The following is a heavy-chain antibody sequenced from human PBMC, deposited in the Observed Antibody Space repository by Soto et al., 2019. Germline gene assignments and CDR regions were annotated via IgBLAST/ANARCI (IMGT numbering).Heavy chain of an antibody. CDR3: AGPLFTVTTGVFDF. Sequence: EVQLVESGGGLVQPGGSLRLSCAASGFTFSSYWMSWVRQAPGKGLEWVANIKQDGSEKYYVDSVKGRFTISRDNAKKSLYLQMNSLRAEDTAVYYCAGPLFTVTTGVFDFWGQGTLVTVSS. CDR2: IKQDGSEK. V-gene: IGHV3-7*01. CDR1: GFTFSSYW. J-gene: IGHJ4*02. D-gene: IGHD4-17*01.